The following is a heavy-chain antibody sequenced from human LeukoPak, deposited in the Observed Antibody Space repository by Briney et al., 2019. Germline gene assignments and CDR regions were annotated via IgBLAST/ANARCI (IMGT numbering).Heavy chain of an antibody. CDR3: AKDHDDSSSWSWYFDY. CDR1: GFTFSSYG. D-gene: IGHD6-13*01. V-gene: IGHV3-30*02. J-gene: IGHJ4*02. Sequence: GGFLRLSCAASGFTFSSYGMHWVRQAPGKGLEWVAFIRYDGSNKYYADSVKGRFTISRDNSKNTLYLQMNGLRAEDTAVYYCAKDHDDSSSWSWYFDYWGQGTLVTVSS. CDR2: IRYDGSNK.